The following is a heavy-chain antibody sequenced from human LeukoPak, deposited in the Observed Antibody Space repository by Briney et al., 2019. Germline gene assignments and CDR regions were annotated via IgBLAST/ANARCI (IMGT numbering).Heavy chain of an antibody. V-gene: IGHV3-30*02. CDR1: GFSFSNYV. J-gene: IGHJ4*02. CDR2: IRLDDSTE. D-gene: IGHD1-26*01. CDR3: AASGSYYVGPDY. Sequence: GGSLRLSCASSGFSFSNYVMHWVRQAPGKGLQWVAFIRLDDSTEYSADSVKGRFTISRDNSKNTLYLQMNSLRAEDTAVYYCAASGSYYVGPDYWGQGTLVTVSS.